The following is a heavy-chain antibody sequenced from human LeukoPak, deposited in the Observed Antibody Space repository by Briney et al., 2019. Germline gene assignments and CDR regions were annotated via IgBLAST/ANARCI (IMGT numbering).Heavy chain of an antibody. J-gene: IGHJ4*02. D-gene: IGHD3-22*01. CDR2: MNPNSGNT. CDR3: ASDDERRNYHDSSGYYPGDY. Sequence: ASVKVSCKASGYTFTSYDINWVRQATGQGLEWMGWMNPNSGNTGYAQKFQGRVTMTRNTSISTAYMELSSLRSEDTAVYYCASDDERRNYHDSSGYYPGDYWGQGTLVAVSS. CDR1: GYTFTSYD. V-gene: IGHV1-8*01.